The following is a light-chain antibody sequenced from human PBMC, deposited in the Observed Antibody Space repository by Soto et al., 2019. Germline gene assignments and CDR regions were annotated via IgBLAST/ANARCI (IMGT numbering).Light chain of an antibody. Sequence: AIQLTQSPSSLSASVGDRVTITCRGSQGISSALAWYQQRPGKPPKLLIYDASSLQSGVPSRFSGSGSGTDFTLTISSLQPEDCATYYCQQFRNYPYTFGQGTKLEIK. V-gene: IGKV1D-13*01. J-gene: IGKJ2*01. CDR2: DAS. CDR3: QQFRNYPYT. CDR1: QGISSA.